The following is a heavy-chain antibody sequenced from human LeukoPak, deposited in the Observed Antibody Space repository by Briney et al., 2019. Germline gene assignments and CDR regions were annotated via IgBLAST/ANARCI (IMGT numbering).Heavy chain of an antibody. Sequence: PGESLKISCKGSGYSFPSFWIAWVRQMPGKGLEWMGIIYPGDSDTRYSPSFQGQVTISADKSNNTAYLQWRSLKASDTAVYYCAKREGFGSGSSYYFDYWGQGTLVTVSS. CDR2: IYPGDSDT. D-gene: IGHD3-10*01. CDR3: AKREGFGSGSSYYFDY. CDR1: GYSFPSFW. V-gene: IGHV5-51*01. J-gene: IGHJ4*02.